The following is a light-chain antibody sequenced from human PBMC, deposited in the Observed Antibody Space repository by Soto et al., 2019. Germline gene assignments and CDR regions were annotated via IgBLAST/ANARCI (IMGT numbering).Light chain of an antibody. CDR3: QQYNNWPRT. J-gene: IGKJ1*01. V-gene: IGKV3D-15*01. CDR1: QSVNTN. Sequence: IVIAQSPATLYVSPGERATLSCRASQSVNTNVAWYQQAHGQAPRILIYGASTRDTGIPARFSGSVSGTEFALTISRLQSEDFQVYYCQQYNNWPRTFGQGTKVDI. CDR2: GAS.